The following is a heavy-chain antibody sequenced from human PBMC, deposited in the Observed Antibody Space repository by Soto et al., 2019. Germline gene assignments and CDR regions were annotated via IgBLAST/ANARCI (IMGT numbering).Heavy chain of an antibody. Sequence: PSGTLSLTCAAYGGSFSGYYWSWIRQTPGKGLEWIGEINHSGSTNYNPSLKSRVTISVDTSKNQFSLKLSSVTAADTAVYYRARERYYYDSSGHQNAFDIWGQGTMVTVSS. D-gene: IGHD3-22*01. CDR3: ARERYYYDSSGHQNAFDI. J-gene: IGHJ3*02. CDR2: INHSGST. CDR1: GGSFSGYY. V-gene: IGHV4-34*01.